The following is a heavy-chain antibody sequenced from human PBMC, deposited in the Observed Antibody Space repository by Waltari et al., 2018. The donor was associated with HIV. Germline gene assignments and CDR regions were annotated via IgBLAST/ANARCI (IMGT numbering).Heavy chain of an antibody. CDR3: ASFVRTLGYCTNGVCYP. CDR2: IYYSGRT. D-gene: IGHD2-8*01. CDR1: GGSISSSSYY. V-gene: IGHV4-39*01. J-gene: IGHJ5*02. Sequence: QLQLQESGPGLVKPSETLSLTCTVSGGSISSSSYYWGWIPQPPGKGLEWIGSIYYSGRTYYNPSLKSRVTISVDTSKNQFSLKLSSVTAADTAVYYCASFVRTLGYCTNGVCYPWGQGTLVTVSS.